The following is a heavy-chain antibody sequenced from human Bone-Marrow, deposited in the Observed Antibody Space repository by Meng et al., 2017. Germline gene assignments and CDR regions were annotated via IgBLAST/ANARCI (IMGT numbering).Heavy chain of an antibody. CDR3: ARDLGSSGYYSYFDY. D-gene: IGHD3-22*01. Sequence: GGSLRLSCAASGFTFSSYSMNWVRQAPGKGLEWVSYISSSGSTIYYADSVKGRFTISRDNAKNSLYLQMNSLRAEDTAVYYCARDLGSSGYYSYFDYWGQGTLVTVSS. CDR2: ISSSGSTI. J-gene: IGHJ4*02. CDR1: GFTFSSYS. V-gene: IGHV3-48*04.